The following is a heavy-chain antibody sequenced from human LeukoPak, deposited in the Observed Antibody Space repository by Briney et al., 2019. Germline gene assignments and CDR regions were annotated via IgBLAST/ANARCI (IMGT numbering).Heavy chain of an antibody. CDR2: ISYDGSNK. V-gene: IGHV3-30*18. D-gene: IGHD3-10*01. Sequence: GRSLRLSCAASGFTFSSYGMHWVRQAPGKGLEWVAVISYDGSNKYYADSVKGRFTISRENSKNTLYLQMNSLRAEDTAVYYCAKDLGLYYYGSGSYADYWGQGTLVTVSS. J-gene: IGHJ4*02. CDR3: AKDLGLYYYGSGSYADY. CDR1: GFTFSSYG.